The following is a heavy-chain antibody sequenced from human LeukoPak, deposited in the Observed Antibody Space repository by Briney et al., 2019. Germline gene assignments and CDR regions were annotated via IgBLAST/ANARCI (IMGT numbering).Heavy chain of an antibody. J-gene: IGHJ4*02. CDR3: ARGRQAAGQSFFDY. CDR2: IKQDGSGT. Sequence: GGSLRLSCAVSGFTFSNYWMSWVRQAPGKGLEWVASIKQDGSGTYYVDSVKGRFTISRDNAKNSLYLQMNSLRAEDTAVYYCARGRQAAGQSFFDYWGQGTLVTVSS. D-gene: IGHD6-13*01. CDR1: GFTFSNYW. V-gene: IGHV3-7*01.